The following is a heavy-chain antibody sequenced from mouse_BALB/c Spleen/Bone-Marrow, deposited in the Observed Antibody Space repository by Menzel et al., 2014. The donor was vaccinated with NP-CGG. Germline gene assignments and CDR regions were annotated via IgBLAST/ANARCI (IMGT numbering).Heavy chain of an antibody. V-gene: IGHV1S81*02. J-gene: IGHJ3*01. CDR2: INPSNGGT. CDR1: GYTFTSYY. Sequence: VQLQESGAELVKPGASVKLSCKASGYTFTSYYMYWVKQSPGQGLEWIGEINPSNGGTNFNEKFKSKATLTVDKSSSTAYMQLSSLTSEDSAVYYCTREGDSPFAYWGQGTLVTVSA. D-gene: IGHD2-13*01. CDR3: TREGDSPFAY.